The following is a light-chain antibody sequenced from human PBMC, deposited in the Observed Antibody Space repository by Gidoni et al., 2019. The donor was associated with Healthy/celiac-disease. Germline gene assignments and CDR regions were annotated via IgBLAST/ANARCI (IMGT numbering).Light chain of an antibody. J-gene: IGKJ4*01. CDR1: QSVSSN. Sequence: EIVMTQSPATLSVSPGESATLSCRASQSVSSNLAWYQQRPGQAPRLLIYGASTRATGIPARFSGSGSGTEFTLTISSLQSEDFAVYYCQQYNNWLTFGGXTKVEIK. CDR3: QQYNNWLT. V-gene: IGKV3-15*01. CDR2: GAS.